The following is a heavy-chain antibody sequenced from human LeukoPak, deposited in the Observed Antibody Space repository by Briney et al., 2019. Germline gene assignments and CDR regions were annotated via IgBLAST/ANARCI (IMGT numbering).Heavy chain of an antibody. CDR3: ARDRPSSGGYSGYDAFDY. Sequence: SETLSLTCAVSGYSISSGYYWGWIRQPPGKGLEWIGSIYHSGSTYYNPSLKSRVTISVDTSKNLFSLKLSSVTAADTAVYYCARDRPSSGGYSGYDAFDYSGQGTLVTVSS. D-gene: IGHD5-12*01. J-gene: IGHJ4*02. V-gene: IGHV4-38-2*02. CDR2: IYHSGST. CDR1: GYSISSGYY.